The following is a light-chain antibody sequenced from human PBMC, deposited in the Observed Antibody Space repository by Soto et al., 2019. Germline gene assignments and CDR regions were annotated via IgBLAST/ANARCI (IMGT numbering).Light chain of an antibody. CDR1: SSDVGSYNL. Sequence: QSVLTQPASVSGSPGQSITISCTGTSSDVGSYNLVSWYQQHPGKAPKLMIYEVSKRPSGVSNRFSGSKSGNTASLPISGLQAEDEADYYCCSYAGSSWVFGGGTKLTVL. V-gene: IGLV2-23*02. CDR2: EVS. CDR3: CSYAGSSWV. J-gene: IGLJ3*02.